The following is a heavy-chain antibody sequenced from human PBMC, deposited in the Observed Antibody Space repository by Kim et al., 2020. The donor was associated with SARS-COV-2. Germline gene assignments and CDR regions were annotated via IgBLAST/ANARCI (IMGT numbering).Heavy chain of an antibody. CDR2: ISYDGSNK. D-gene: IGHD6-6*01. J-gene: IGHJ4*02. CDR1: GFTFSSYG. V-gene: IGHV3-30*18. CDR3: AKDSSYSSSSAFDY. Sequence: GGSLRLSCAASGFTFSSYGMHWVRQAPGKGLEWVAVISYDGSNKYYADSVKGRFTISRDNSKNTLYLQMNSLRAEDTAVYYCAKDSSYSSSSAFDYWGQGTLVTVSS.